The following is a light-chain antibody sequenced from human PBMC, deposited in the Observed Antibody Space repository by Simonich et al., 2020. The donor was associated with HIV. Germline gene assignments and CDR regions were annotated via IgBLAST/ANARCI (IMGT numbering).Light chain of an antibody. CDR2: DAS. J-gene: IGKJ4*01. Sequence: EIVMTQSPATLSVSPGERATPSCRASQSVSSYLAWYQQKPGQAPRLLIYDASNRATGIPARFTGSGSGTDFTLTISSLEPEDFVVYFCQQRSNWPLTFGGGTKVEIK. CDR3: QQRSNWPLT. V-gene: IGKV3-11*01. CDR1: QSVSSY.